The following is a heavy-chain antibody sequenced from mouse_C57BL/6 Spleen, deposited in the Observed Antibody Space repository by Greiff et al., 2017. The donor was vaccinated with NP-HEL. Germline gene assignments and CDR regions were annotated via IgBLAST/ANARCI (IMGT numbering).Heavy chain of an antibody. CDR1: GYSITSGYY. J-gene: IGHJ1*03. Sequence: EVKLVESGPGLVKPSQSLSLTCSVTGYSITSGYYWNWIRQFPGNKLEWMGYISYDGSNNYNPSLKNRISITRDTSKNQFFLKLNSVTTEDTATYYCASRSNHWYFDVWGTGTTVTVSS. D-gene: IGHD2-5*01. CDR3: ASRSNHWYFDV. V-gene: IGHV3-6*01. CDR2: ISYDGSN.